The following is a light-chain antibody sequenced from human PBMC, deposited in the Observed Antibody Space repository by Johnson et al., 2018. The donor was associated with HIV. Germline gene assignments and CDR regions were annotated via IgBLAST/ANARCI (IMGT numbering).Light chain of an antibody. CDR3: GTWDSSLSAWV. V-gene: IGLV1-51*02. J-gene: IGLJ1*01. CDR2: ENN. CDR1: SSNIGDNY. Sequence: QSVLTQPPSVSAAPGQKVTISCSGSSSNIGDNYVSWYQQLPETAPKLLIYENNKRPSGIPDRFSGSKSGTSATLGITGLQTGDEADYYCGTWDSSLSAWVFGTGTKVTVL.